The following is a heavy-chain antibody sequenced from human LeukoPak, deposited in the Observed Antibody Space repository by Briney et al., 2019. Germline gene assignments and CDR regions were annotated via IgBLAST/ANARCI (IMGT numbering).Heavy chain of an antibody. Sequence: GGSLRLSRVASGFTFRTTGMHWVRQAPGKGLEWVAIDGSNTYYRDSVKGRFTISRDNSKNTLYLQMNSLSGEDTAVYYCVRDKDWYFESWGQGTLVTVSS. CDR3: VRDKDWYFES. V-gene: IGHV3-33*01. D-gene: IGHD3-9*01. J-gene: IGHJ4*02. CDR1: GFTFRTTG. CDR2: DGSNT.